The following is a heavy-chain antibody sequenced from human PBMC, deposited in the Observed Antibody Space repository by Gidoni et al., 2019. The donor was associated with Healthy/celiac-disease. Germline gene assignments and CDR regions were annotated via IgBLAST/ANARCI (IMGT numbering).Heavy chain of an antibody. Sequence: EVQLVESGGGRVKPGGSLRLSCAAAGFTYSSESMNWVRQAPGKGLEWVSSISSSSSYIYYADSVKGLFTISRDNAKNSLYLQMNSLRAEDTAVYYCARGCTSCTRPKTNWFDPWGQGTLVTVSS. CDR3: ARGCTSCTRPKTNWFDP. V-gene: IGHV3-21*01. J-gene: IGHJ5*02. CDR2: ISSSSSYI. D-gene: IGHD2-2*01. CDR1: GFTYSSES.